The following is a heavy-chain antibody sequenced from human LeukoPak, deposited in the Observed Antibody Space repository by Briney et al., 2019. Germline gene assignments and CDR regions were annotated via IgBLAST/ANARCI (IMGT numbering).Heavy chain of an antibody. CDR3: ARQGSMSWHSFYHY. Sequence: PSETLSLNCSASVGSISNYYRSWIRQPPGKGLEWIGYIYYTGSTNYNPSLKSRVTISLDTSKNQFSLRLSSVSAADTAVYYCARQGSMSWHSFYHYRDQGTLVTISS. J-gene: IGHJ4*02. CDR2: IYYTGST. CDR1: VGSISNYY. V-gene: IGHV4-59*08. D-gene: IGHD2-15*01.